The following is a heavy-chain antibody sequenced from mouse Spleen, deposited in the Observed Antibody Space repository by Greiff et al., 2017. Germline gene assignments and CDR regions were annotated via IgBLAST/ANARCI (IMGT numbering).Heavy chain of an antibody. J-gene: IGHJ1*01. D-gene: IGHD1-1*01. Sequence: QVQLKQSGAELVRPGTSVKMSCKASGYTFTNYWIGWAKQRPGHGLEWIGDIYPGGGYTNYNEKFKGKATLTADKSSSTAYMQFSSLTSEDSAIYYCARRGDGSSYWYFDVWGAGTTVTVSS. CDR2: IYPGGGYT. CDR1: GYTFTNYW. V-gene: IGHV1-63*01. CDR3: ARRGDGSSYWYFDV.